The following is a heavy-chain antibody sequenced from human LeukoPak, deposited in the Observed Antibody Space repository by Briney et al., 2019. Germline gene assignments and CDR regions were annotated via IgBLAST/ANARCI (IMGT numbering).Heavy chain of an antibody. CDR3: ARFSVAAAGTGWFDP. D-gene: IGHD6-13*01. V-gene: IGHV4-59*01. J-gene: IGHJ5*02. Sequence: SETLSLTCTVSGVSISSYYWSWIRQPPGRGLELIGYIYYSGSTNYNPSLKSRVTISVDTSKNQLSPKLSSVTAADTAVYYCARFSVAAAGTGWFDPWGQGTLVTVSA. CDR1: GVSISSYY. CDR2: IYYSGST.